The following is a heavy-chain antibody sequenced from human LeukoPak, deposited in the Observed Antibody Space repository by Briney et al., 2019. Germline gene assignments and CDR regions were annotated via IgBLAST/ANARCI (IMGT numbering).Heavy chain of an antibody. J-gene: IGHJ4*02. CDR1: GFTFRSYE. Sequence: GGSLRLSCAASGFTFRSYEMNWVRQAPGKGLEWVSYISSSGSTIDYADSVKGRFTISRDNAKNSLYLQMNSLRAEDTAVNYCARGTGYSSGWFDYWGQGTLVTVSS. V-gene: IGHV3-48*03. CDR3: ARGTGYSSGWFDY. D-gene: IGHD6-19*01. CDR2: ISSSGSTI.